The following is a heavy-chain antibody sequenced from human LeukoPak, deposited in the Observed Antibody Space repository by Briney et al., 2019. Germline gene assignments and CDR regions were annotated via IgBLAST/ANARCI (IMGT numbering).Heavy chain of an antibody. J-gene: IGHJ5*02. D-gene: IGHD2-21*02. V-gene: IGHV4-39*07. Sequence: SETLSLTCTVSGGSISSSSYYWGWIRQPPGKGLEWIGSIYYSGSTYYNPSLKSRVTISVDTSKNQFSLKLSSVTAADTAVYYCARQIVVVTAKWFDPWGQGTLVTVSS. CDR3: ARQIVVVTAKWFDP. CDR1: GGSISSSSYY. CDR2: IYYSGST.